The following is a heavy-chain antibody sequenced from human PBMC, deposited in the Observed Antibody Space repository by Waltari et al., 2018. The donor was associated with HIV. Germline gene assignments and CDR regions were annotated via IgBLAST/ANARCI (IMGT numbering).Heavy chain of an antibody. CDR1: GFIFSSYW. CDR2: IKQDGSEK. V-gene: IGHV3-7*04. D-gene: IGHD3-10*01. J-gene: IGHJ4*02. Sequence: EVQLVDSGGGLVRPGGSLRLSCAASGFIFSSYWLSWVRQAPGKGLEWVANIKQDGSEKYYVDSVNGRFTISRDNAENSLYLQMNSLRAEDTAVYYCARGGFYGSGSKVNWGQGTLVTVSS. CDR3: ARGGFYGSGSKVN.